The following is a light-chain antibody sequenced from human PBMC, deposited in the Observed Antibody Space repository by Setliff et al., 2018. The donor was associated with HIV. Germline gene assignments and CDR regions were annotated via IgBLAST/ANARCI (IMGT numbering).Light chain of an antibody. J-gene: IGLJ1*01. CDR2: GNS. CDR3: GAWDSRLDMYV. V-gene: IGLV1-51*01. CDR1: SSNIEMNY. Sequence: VLAQPPSVSSALGQRLTISCSGSSSNIEMNYVSWYQYLPGMAPRLLVSGNSERPSGIPDRFSASRSGTSATLAIARVQIGDEGDYYCGAWDSRLDMYVFGSGTKVTVL.